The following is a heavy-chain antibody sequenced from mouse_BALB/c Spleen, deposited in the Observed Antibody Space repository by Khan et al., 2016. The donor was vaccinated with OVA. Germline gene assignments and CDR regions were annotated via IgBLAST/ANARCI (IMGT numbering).Heavy chain of an antibody. CDR3: ARVHGGDFDY. V-gene: IGHV3-2*02. Sequence: EVQLQESGPGLVKPSQSLSLTCTVTGYSITSDYAWNWIRQFPGNKLEWLGYISYSGNTKYNPSLKSRISVTRDTSKNQFFLQLNSVTTEDTATDYCARVHGGDFDYWGQGTTLTVSS. CDR1: GYSITSDYA. CDR2: ISYSGNT. J-gene: IGHJ2*01.